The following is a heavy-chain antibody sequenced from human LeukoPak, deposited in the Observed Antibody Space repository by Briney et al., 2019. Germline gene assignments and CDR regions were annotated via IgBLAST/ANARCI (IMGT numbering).Heavy chain of an antibody. V-gene: IGHV1-2*02. CDR2: IDPASGGT. CDR3: ARVPGPYTTSRFDF. Sequence: ASVKVSCKTSGYTFSAHYLHWVRQAPGQRPEWVGRIDPASGGTHYAQNFQGRVTVTRDTSTTTVDMELSGLRSDDTAVYYCARVPGPYTTSRFDFWGQGTLVTVSS. CDR1: GYTFSAHY. D-gene: IGHD2-2*02. J-gene: IGHJ4*02.